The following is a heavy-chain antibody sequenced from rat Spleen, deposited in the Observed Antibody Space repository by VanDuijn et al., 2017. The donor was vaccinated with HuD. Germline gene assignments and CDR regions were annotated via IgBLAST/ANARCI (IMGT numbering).Heavy chain of an antibody. Sequence: EVQLVESDGGLVQPGRSLKLSCAASGFTFRYYYMAWVRQAPTKGQEWVATISYDGSSTYYRDSGKGRFTVSSDYAKSTLYLQMDSLRYEDTATYYCARHIIRGHFDYWGQGVMVTVSS. CDR3: ARHIIRGHFDY. CDR2: ISYDGSST. V-gene: IGHV5-29*01. D-gene: IGHD4-3*01. J-gene: IGHJ2*01. CDR1: GFTFRYYY.